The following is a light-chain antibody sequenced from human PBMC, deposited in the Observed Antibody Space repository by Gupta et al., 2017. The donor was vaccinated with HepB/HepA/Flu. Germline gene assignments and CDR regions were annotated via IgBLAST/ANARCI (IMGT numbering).Light chain of an antibody. Sequence: EIVMTRSPATLSVSPGERATLSCRASQSVSSNLAWYQQKPGQAPRLLIYGASTRATGIPVRFRGSGSGTEFTLTISSLQSEDFAVYYCQQYNSWPPLTFGGGTKVEIK. CDR1: QSVSSN. V-gene: IGKV3-15*01. CDR2: GAS. J-gene: IGKJ4*01. CDR3: QQYNSWPPLT.